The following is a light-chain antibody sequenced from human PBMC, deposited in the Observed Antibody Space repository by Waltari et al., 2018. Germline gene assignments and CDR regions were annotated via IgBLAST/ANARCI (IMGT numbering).Light chain of an antibody. J-gene: IGKJ1*01. CDR1: QSLNSN. CDR3: QQYNNWPRT. CDR2: GAS. V-gene: IGKV3-15*01. Sequence: EIVMTQSPATLSVSPGERATLPCRASQSLNSNVAWDRQKPGPAPRLLIYGASARATGIPVRFSGSGSGTEFTLTISSLQSDDFGVYYCQQYNNWPRTFGQGTKVEI.